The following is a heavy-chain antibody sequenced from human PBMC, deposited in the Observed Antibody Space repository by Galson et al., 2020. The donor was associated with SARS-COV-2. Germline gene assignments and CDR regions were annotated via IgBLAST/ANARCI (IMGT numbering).Heavy chain of an antibody. CDR1: AGSMSNYY. Sequence: LETLSLTCTVSAGSMSNYYWSWIRQPPGKGPEWIGYIYFSGSTNYNPSLKSRVTISIDTSKNQFSLKLSSVTAADTAIYYCAGDDLGVTTINGFVYWGQGTLVTVSS. D-gene: IGHD5-12*01. V-gene: IGHV4-59*01. CDR2: IYFSGST. J-gene: IGHJ4*02. CDR3: AGDDLGVTTINGFVY.